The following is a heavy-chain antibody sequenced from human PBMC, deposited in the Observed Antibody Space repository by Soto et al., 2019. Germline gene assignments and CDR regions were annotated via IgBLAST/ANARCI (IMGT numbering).Heavy chain of an antibody. V-gene: IGHV3-23*01. CDR1: AFTFSSHA. J-gene: IGHJ5*02. CDR3: AKDSLGIAAAGAQEWLGP. Sequence: VVSIPLSCAASAFTFSSHAISWVSQPQKKGLVFVSAISGSGGSTYYADSVKGRFTISRDNSKNTLYLQMNSLRAEDTAVYYCAKDSLGIAAAGAQEWLGPWGQGTLVTVSS. CDR2: ISGSGGST. D-gene: IGHD6-13*01.